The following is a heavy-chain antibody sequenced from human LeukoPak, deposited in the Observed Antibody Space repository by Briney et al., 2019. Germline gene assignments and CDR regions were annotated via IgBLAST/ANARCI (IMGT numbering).Heavy chain of an antibody. D-gene: IGHD2-21*02. CDR3: ARAVGVTAFHNAFDI. CDR2: IYSGGGT. J-gene: IGHJ3*02. Sequence: PGGSLRLSCAASGFTATRNYIGWVRQAPGKGLEGVSVIYSGGGTDYADSLKGRFTISRDNSKNTLYLQMNSLRAEDTAVYYCARAVGVTAFHNAFDIWGQGTMVTVSS. CDR1: GFTATRNY. V-gene: IGHV3-66*02.